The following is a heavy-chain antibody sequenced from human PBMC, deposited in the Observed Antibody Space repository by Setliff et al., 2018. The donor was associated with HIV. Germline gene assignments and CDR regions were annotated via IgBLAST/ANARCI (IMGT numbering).Heavy chain of an antibody. V-gene: IGHV1-46*01. CDR1: GYTFTSYY. Sequence: GASVKVSCKASGYTFTSYYIHWVRQAPGQGLEWMGRINPSGGSTSYAQKFQGRVTMTRDTSTSTVYMELSSLRSEDTAMYYCARNFGLSPSGKYYYYYGMDIWGQGTTVTVSS. CDR2: INPSGGST. J-gene: IGHJ6*02. D-gene: IGHD3-10*01. CDR3: ARNFGLSPSGKYYYYYGMDI.